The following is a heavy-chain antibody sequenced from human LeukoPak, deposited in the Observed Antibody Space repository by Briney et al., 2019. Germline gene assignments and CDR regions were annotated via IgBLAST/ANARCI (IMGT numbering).Heavy chain of an antibody. J-gene: IGHJ4*02. CDR2: IKPDGREK. CDR3: AKEEWRTGYDY. V-gene: IGHV3-7*03. D-gene: IGHD3/OR15-3a*01. Sequence: PGGSLRLSCAASAFTFSNYWMTWVRQAPGKGLEWVANIKPDGREKYYLDSVKGRFTISRDNAKNSLYLQMNSLRAEDTALYYCAKEEWRTGYDYWGQGTLVTVSS. CDR1: AFTFSNYW.